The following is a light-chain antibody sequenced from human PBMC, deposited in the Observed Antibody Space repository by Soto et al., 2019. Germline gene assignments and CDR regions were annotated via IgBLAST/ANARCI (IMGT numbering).Light chain of an antibody. J-gene: IGKJ1*01. CDR1: QSIGRF. CDR3: QQCYMGWT. CDR2: DAS. Sequence: DIQLTQSPSFLSASVGDRVTITCRASQSIGRFLAWYQHQPGKAPKLLIYDASTLESGVPSRFSGTGSGTEFTFSITSLQPEDFGTYYCQQCYMGWTFGQGTKVDFK. V-gene: IGKV1-5*01.